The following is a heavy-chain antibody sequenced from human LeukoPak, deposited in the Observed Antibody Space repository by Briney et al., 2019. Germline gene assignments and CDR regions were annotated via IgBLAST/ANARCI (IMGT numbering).Heavy chain of an antibody. CDR3: ASVLDYYGSGSYIYFDY. J-gene: IGHJ4*02. D-gene: IGHD3-10*01. CDR2: IIPIFGTA. CDR1: GGTFSSYA. V-gene: IGHV1-69*13. Sequence: ASVKVSCKASGGTFSSYAISWVRQAPGQGLEWMGGIIPIFGTANYAQKFQGRVTITADESTSTAYMELSSLRSEDTAVYYCASVLDYYGSGSYIYFDYWGQGTLVTVSS.